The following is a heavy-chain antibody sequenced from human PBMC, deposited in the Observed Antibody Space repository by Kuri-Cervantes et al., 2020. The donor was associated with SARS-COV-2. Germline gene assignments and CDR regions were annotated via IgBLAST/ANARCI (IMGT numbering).Heavy chain of an antibody. J-gene: IGHJ4*02. Sequence: GGSLRLSCAASGFIFSTCGMHWVRQAPGKGLECVAFIRYDGSESHYGASVKGRVTISRDNSKNTLYLQMNSLRAEDTAVYYCAKGWGSGGADYWGQGTLVTVSS. V-gene: IGHV3-30*02. CDR3: AKGWGSGGADY. D-gene: IGHD3-16*01. CDR2: IRYDGSES. CDR1: GFIFSTCG.